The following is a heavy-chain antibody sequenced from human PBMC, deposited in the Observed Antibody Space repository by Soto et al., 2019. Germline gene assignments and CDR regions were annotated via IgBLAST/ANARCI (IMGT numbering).Heavy chain of an antibody. J-gene: IGHJ3*02. D-gene: IGHD3-22*01. V-gene: IGHV1-3*01. Sequence: ASVKVSCKASGYTFTSYAMHWVRQAPGQRLEWMGWINAGNGNTKYSQKFQGRVTITRDTSASTAYMELSSLRSEDTAVYYCARDGRSDSSGYYLVAFDIWGQGTMVTVS. CDR1: GYTFTSYA. CDR2: INAGNGNT. CDR3: ARDGRSDSSGYYLVAFDI.